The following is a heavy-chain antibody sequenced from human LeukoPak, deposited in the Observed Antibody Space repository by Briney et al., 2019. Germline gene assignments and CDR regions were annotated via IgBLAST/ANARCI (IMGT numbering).Heavy chain of an antibody. CDR3: VRMRGPERRHCFDY. J-gene: IGHJ4*02. CDR2: INGRGDDS. CDR1: DFSFA. D-gene: IGHD1-1*01. V-gene: IGHV3-23*01. Sequence: GGSLRLSCVVSDFSFAVSWVRQAPGTGLEWISTINGRGDDSFHAASVMGRFTISRDTSKNTLYLHMSSLRAADTAMYFCVRMRGPERRHCFDYWSQGALLIVSS.